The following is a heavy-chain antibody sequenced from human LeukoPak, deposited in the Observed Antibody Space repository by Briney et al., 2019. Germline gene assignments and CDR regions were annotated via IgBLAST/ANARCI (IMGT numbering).Heavy chain of an antibody. D-gene: IGHD5-18*01. CDR2: IYSGGNT. CDR1: GFTVSSDY. J-gene: IGHJ4*02. V-gene: IGHV3-53*01. Sequence: PGGSLRLSGAASGFTVSSDYMTWVRQAPGKGLEWVSVIYSGGNTYYADSVKGRFTISRDNSKNTVYLRLNDLRVEDTAVYYCARYHTALNYWGQGALITASS. CDR3: ARYHTALNY.